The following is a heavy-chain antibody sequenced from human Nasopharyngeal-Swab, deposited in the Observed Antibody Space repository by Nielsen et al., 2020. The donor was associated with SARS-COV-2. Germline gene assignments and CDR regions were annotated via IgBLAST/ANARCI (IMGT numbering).Heavy chain of an antibody. J-gene: IGHJ4*02. Sequence: SETLSLTCTVSGGSIVSHYWNWIRLSPGKGLGWIGYIYSTEITKYNPSLGSRVTMSGDTSKNQVYLKLKSLTAADTAVYYCARGPYSRSSLWVHWGQGTLVTVSS. CDR1: GGSIVSHY. D-gene: IGHD6-6*01. V-gene: IGHV4-59*11. CDR3: ARGPYSRSSLWVH. CDR2: IYSTEIT.